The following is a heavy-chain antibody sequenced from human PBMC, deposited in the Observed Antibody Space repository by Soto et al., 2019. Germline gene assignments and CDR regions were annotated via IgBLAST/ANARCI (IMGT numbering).Heavy chain of an antibody. Sequence: GGSLRLSCAASGFTFSSYGMHWVRQAPGKGLEWVAVIWYDGSNKYYADSVKGRFTISRDNSKNTLYLQMNSLRAEDTAVYYCARSRYQRGYYYYMDVWGKGTTVTVS. CDR3: ARSRYQRGYYYYMDV. J-gene: IGHJ6*03. CDR2: IWYDGSNK. V-gene: IGHV3-33*01. D-gene: IGHD2-2*01. CDR1: GFTFSSYG.